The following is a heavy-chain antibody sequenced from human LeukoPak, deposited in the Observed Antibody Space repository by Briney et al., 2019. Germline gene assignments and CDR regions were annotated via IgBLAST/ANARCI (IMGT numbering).Heavy chain of an antibody. CDR1: GLTFSNYA. Sequence: GGSLRLSCAASGLTFSNYAMSWFRQAPGKGLGWVSGITSGFTPHYAGSVKGRFTISRDNSKNTFHLQMNSLRAEDTAVYYCAKDYSDSRVGDVFFEYWGQGTLVTVSS. J-gene: IGHJ4*02. CDR2: ITSGFTP. V-gene: IGHV3-23*01. CDR3: AKDYSDSRVGDVFFEY. D-gene: IGHD1-26*01.